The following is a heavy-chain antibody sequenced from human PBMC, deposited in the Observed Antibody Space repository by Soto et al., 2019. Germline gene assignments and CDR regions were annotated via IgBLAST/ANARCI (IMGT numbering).Heavy chain of an antibody. CDR2: ISYSGKT. D-gene: IGHD5-12*01. V-gene: IGHV4-31*11. J-gene: IGHJ4*02. CDR3: ARDRGGYSPDY. Sequence: QVQLQESGPGLVKPSETLSLTCAVSGVSISSADYYWSWIRQHPGKGLEWIGYISYSGKTYYKPSLKSRLTISLDTSKNQFTLTLASVSAADTAVYYCARDRGGYSPDYWGQGTLVTVSS. CDR1: GVSISSADYY.